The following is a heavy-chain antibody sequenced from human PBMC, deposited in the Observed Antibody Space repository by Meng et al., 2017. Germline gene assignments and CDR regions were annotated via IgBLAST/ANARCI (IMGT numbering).Heavy chain of an antibody. V-gene: IGHV3-33*08. CDR1: GFTFSSYG. J-gene: IGHJ4*02. Sequence: GQVVESGGGVVRPGRSLRLSCADSGFTFSSYGMHWVRQAPGKGLEWVAVIWYDGSNKYYADSVKGRFTISRDNSKNTLYLQMNSLRAEDTAVYYCARDLYRVGGVFDYWGQGTLVTVSS. D-gene: IGHD3-16*01. CDR3: ARDLYRVGGVFDY. CDR2: IWYDGSNK.